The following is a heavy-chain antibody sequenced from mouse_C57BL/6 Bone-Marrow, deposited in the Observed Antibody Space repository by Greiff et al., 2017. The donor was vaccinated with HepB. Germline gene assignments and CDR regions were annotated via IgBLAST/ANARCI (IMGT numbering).Heavy chain of an antibody. CDR3: VRPSYYTWFAY. D-gene: IGHD2-12*01. CDR1: GFSFNTYA. J-gene: IGHJ3*01. Sequence: EVQLVESGGGLVQPKGSLKLSCAASGFSFNTYAMNWVRQAPGKGLEWVARIRSKSNNYATYYADSVKDRFTISRDDSESMLYLQMNNLKTEDTAMYYCVRPSYYTWFAYWGQGTLVTVSA. CDR2: IRSKSNNYAT. V-gene: IGHV10-1*01.